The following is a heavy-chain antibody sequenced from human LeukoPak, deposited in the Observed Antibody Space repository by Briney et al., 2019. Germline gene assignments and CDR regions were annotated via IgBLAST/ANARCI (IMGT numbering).Heavy chain of an antibody. J-gene: IGHJ4*02. V-gene: IGHV1-2*02. Sequence: GASVKVSCKASGYTFTGYYMHWVRQAPGQGLEWMGWINPNSGGTNYAQKFQGRVTMTRDTSISTAYMELSRLRSDDTAVYYCARDGRRDGYRRSFDYWGQGTLVTVSS. CDR3: ARDGRRDGYRRSFDY. CDR1: GYTFTGYY. CDR2: INPNSGGT. D-gene: IGHD5-24*01.